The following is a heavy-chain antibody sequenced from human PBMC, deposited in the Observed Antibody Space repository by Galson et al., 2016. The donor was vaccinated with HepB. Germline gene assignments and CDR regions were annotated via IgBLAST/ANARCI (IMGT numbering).Heavy chain of an antibody. CDR3: ARDMAPIQLWLRYYYYGMDV. D-gene: IGHD5-18*01. J-gene: IGHJ6*02. CDR2: INAGNGNT. CDR1: GYTFTSYA. Sequence: SVKVSCKASGYTFTSYAMHWVRQAPGQRLEWMGWINAGNGNTKYSQKFQGRVTITRDTSASTAYMERSSLRPEDTAVYYCARDMAPIQLWLRYYYYGMDVWGQGTTVTVSS. V-gene: IGHV1-3*01.